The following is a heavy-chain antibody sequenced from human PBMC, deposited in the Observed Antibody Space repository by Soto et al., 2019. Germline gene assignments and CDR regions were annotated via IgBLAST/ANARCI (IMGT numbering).Heavy chain of an antibody. CDR3: ARDGDGYPA. D-gene: IGHD1-1*01. J-gene: IGHJ5*02. CDR2: IKQDGSEK. V-gene: IGHV3-7*01. Sequence: EVQLVKSGGGLVQPGGSLTLSCAASGFTFSRNWMSGVRQAPGKGLEWVANIKQDGSEKYYADAVKGRFTLSRDNVENSLYLQMNSLRAEDTAVYYCARDGDGYPAWGQGTLVTVSS. CDR1: GFTFSRNW.